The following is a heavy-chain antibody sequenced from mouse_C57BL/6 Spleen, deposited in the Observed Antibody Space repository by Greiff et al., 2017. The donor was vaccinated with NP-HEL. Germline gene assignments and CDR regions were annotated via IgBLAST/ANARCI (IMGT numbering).Heavy chain of an antibody. CDR3: ARHSDYDWYFDV. V-gene: IGHV5-17*01. D-gene: IGHD2-4*01. CDR2: ISSGSSTI. CDR1: GFTFSDYG. J-gene: IGHJ1*03. Sequence: EVHLVESGGGLVKPGGSLKLSCAASGFTFSDYGMHWVRQAPEKGLEWVAYISSGSSTIYYADTVKGRFTISRDNAKNTLFLQMTSLRSEDTAMYYCARHSDYDWYFDVWGTGTTVTVSS.